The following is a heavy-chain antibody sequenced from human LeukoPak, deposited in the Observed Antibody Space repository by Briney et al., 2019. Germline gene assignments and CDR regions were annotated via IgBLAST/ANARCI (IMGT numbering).Heavy chain of an antibody. D-gene: IGHD3-10*01. CDR3: ARDPGHYYGSGSYYKTGFDP. Sequence: SETLSLTCTVSGGSISSGGYYWSWIRQHPGKGLEWIGYIYYSGSTYYNPSLKSRVTISVDTSKNQFSLKLSSVTAADTAVYYCARDPGHYYGSGSYYKTGFDPWGQGTLVTVSS. CDR2: IYYSGST. CDR1: GGSISSGGYY. J-gene: IGHJ5*02. V-gene: IGHV4-31*03.